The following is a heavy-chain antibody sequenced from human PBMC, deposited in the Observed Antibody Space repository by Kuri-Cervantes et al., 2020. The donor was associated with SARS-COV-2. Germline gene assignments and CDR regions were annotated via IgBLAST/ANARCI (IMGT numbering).Heavy chain of an antibody. D-gene: IGHD3-3*01. V-gene: IGHV3-66*02. CDR3: VTWYDFWSGYSRGRFDY. J-gene: IGHJ4*02. CDR2: IYSGGST. CDR1: GFTVSSNY. Sequence: GESLKISCAASGFTVSSNYMSWVRQAPGKGLEWVSVIYSGGSTYYADSVKGRFTISRDNSKNTLYLQMNSLRAEDTAVYYCVTWYDFWSGYSRGRFDYWGQGTLVTVSS.